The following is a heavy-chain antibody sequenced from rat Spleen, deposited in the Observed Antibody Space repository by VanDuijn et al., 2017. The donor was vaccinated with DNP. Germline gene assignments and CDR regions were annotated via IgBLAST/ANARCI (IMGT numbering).Heavy chain of an antibody. D-gene: IGHD1-11*01. CDR1: GYSISSNYR. CDR2: INSAGST. V-gene: IGHV3-3*01. J-gene: IGHJ2*01. CDR3: VRRSFDY. Sequence: EVQLQESGPGLVKPSQSLSLTCSVTGYSISSNYRWNWIRKFPGNTLEWMGYINSAGSTNYNPSLKSRISITRDTSKNQFFLQVNSVTTEDTGTYYCVRRSFDYWGQGVKVTVSS.